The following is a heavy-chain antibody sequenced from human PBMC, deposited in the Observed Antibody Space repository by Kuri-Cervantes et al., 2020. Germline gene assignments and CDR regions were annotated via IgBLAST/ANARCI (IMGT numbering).Heavy chain of an antibody. J-gene: IGHJ6*02. CDR3: AREGAYYSTLDV. D-gene: IGHD3-10*01. CDR1: GGSFSGYY. CDR2: IYYSGST. Sequence: SETLSLTCAVYGGSFSGYYWGWIRQPPGKGLEWIGSIYYSGSTYYNPSLKSRVTISVDTSKNQFTLKLSSVTAADTAVYYCAREGAYYSTLDVWGQGTTVTVSS. V-gene: IGHV4-34*01.